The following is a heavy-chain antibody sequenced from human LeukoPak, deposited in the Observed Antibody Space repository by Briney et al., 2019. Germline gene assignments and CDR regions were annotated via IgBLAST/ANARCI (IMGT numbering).Heavy chain of an antibody. CDR2: ISAYNGNT. Sequence: ASVKVSCKASGYTFTNYGISWVRQAPGQGLEWMGWISAYNGNTNYAQKLQGRVTMTTDTSTITAYMELSSLRSEDTAVYYCARSAHGSGWYFYNWFDPWGQGTLVTVSS. J-gene: IGHJ5*02. CDR1: GYTFTNYG. D-gene: IGHD6-19*01. V-gene: IGHV1-18*01. CDR3: ARSAHGSGWYFYNWFDP.